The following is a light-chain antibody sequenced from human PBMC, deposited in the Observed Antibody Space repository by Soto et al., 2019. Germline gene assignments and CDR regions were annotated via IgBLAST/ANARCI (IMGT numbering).Light chain of an antibody. CDR2: ETS. CDR1: QSVNTNY. CDR3: QQYGSSPRT. Sequence: EIVLTQSPGTLSLSPGERATLSCRASQSVNTNYLAWYQQKPGQAPRLLIYETSSRATGIPDRISASGSGTDFTLNISRLEPEDFAVYYCQQYGSSPRTFGQGTKVEIK. J-gene: IGKJ1*01. V-gene: IGKV3-20*01.